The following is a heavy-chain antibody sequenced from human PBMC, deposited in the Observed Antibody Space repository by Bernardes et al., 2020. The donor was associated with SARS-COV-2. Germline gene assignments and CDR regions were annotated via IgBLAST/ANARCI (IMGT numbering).Heavy chain of an antibody. CDR1: GGSFSGYY. D-gene: IGHD3-3*01. Sequence: SETLSLTCAVYGGSFSGYYWSWIRQPPGKGLEWIGEINHSGSTNYNPSLKSRVTISVDTSKNQFSLKLSSVTAADTAVYYCARLAGPPAQKSITIFGVVTHPFDYWGQGTLVTVSS. J-gene: IGHJ4*02. V-gene: IGHV4-34*01. CDR2: INHSGST. CDR3: ARLAGPPAQKSITIFGVVTHPFDY.